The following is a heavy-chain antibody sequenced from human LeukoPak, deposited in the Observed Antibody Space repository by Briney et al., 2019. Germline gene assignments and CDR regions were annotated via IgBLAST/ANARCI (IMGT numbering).Heavy chain of an antibody. CDR2: IYYSGST. Sequence: PSEILSLTCTVSGGSISSSSYYWGWIRQPPGKGLEWIGSIYYSGSTYYNPSLKSRVTISVDTSKNQFSLKLSSVTAADTAVYYCARLIAAAGKNHFDYWGQGTLVTVSS. CDR3: ARLIAAAGKNHFDY. V-gene: IGHV4-39*07. D-gene: IGHD6-13*01. CDR1: GGSISSSSYY. J-gene: IGHJ4*02.